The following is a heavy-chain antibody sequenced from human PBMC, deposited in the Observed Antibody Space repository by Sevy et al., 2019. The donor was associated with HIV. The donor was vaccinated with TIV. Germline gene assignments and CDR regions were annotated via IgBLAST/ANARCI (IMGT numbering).Heavy chain of an antibody. CDR1: GYNFLSDG. V-gene: IGHV1-18*01. CDR3: ARAYCSGGRCYSLAY. CDR2: IGLYNGNA. D-gene: IGHD2-15*01. J-gene: IGHJ4*02. Sequence: ASVKVSCQASGYNFLSDGITWVRQAPGQGLEWMAWIGLYNGNANYAQKFRDRVTMTTDTSTNTAYLELRSLRSDDTAVYYCARAYCSGGRCYSLAYWGQGTLVTVSS.